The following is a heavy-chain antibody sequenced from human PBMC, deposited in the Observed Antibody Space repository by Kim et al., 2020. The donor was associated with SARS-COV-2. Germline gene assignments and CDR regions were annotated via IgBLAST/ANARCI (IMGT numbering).Heavy chain of an antibody. CDR1: GFTFSSYG. V-gene: IGHV3-30*18. J-gene: IGHJ4*02. CDR2: ISYDGSNK. Sequence: GGSLRLSCAASGFTFSSYGMHWVRQAPGKGLEWVAVISYDGSNKYYADSVKGRFTISRDNSKNTLYLQMNSLRAEDTAVYYCAKDLPTYSGSYYPEGFDYWGQGTLVTVSS. CDR3: AKDLPTYSGSYYPEGFDY. D-gene: IGHD1-26*01.